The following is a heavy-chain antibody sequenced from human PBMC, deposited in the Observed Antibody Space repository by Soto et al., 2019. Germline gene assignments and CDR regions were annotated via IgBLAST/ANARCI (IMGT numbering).Heavy chain of an antibody. CDR3: GRLEGLATISYYFDY. V-gene: IGHV4-39*01. D-gene: IGHD3-9*01. CDR1: GGSVSSSSYY. Sequence: SETLSLTCTVSGGSVSSSSYYWGWARQPPGKGLEWIGSVYYSGSTYYNPSLESRVTISVDKSKNQFSLKLMSLSAADTVVYYCGRLEGLATISYYFDYWSQGALVTAPQ. CDR2: VYYSGST. J-gene: IGHJ4*02.